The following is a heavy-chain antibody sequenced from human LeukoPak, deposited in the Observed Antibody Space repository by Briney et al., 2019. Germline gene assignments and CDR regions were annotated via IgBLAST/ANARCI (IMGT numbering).Heavy chain of an antibody. CDR1: GFTFSSYW. CDR3: ARTVPGYFFDY. Sequence: GGSLRLSCAASGFTFSSYWMHWVRQAPGKGLVWVSRINTDGSSTSYADSVKGRFTISRDNAKNTLYLQMNSLRAEDTAVYYCARTVPGYFFDYWGQGTLVTVSS. V-gene: IGHV3-74*01. D-gene: IGHD3-10*01. J-gene: IGHJ4*02. CDR2: INTDGSST.